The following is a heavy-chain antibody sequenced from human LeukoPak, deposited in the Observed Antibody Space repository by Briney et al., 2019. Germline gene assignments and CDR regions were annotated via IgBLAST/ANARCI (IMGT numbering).Heavy chain of an antibody. Sequence: GGSLRLSCTASGLTFSTSGFNWVRQAPGKGLERVASIGPTGSDRYHADSIKGRFTISRDNANNFLYLQMNSLRAEDTAVYYCATETNGRHYDYWGQGTLLTVSS. V-gene: IGHV3-21*06. CDR1: GLTFSTSG. CDR3: ATETNGRHYDY. D-gene: IGHD1-14*01. J-gene: IGHJ4*02. CDR2: IGPTGSDR.